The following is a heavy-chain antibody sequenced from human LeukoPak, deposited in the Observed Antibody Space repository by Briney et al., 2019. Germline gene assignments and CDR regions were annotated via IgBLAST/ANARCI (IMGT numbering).Heavy chain of an antibody. CDR3: AKEIADDSSGYYNNWFDP. D-gene: IGHD3-22*01. CDR2: LQYDRTNV. J-gene: IGHJ5*02. Sequence: GGSLRLSCAASRFSFSSYGMHWVRQAPGKGLEWVAYLQYDRTNVQYADSVRGRFTISRDNSKNILYLQMNSLRGEDTAVYYCAKEIADDSSGYYNNWFDPWGQGTLVTVSS. V-gene: IGHV3-30*02. CDR1: RFSFSSYG.